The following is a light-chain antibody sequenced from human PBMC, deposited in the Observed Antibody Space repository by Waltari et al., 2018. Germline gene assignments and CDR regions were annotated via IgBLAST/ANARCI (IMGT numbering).Light chain of an antibody. CDR2: GAS. CDR1: QSVGGT. Sequence: EIVLPQSPGTLSLSPGDTATLSCRARQSVGGTLAWYQQKSGQAPRLLIYGASIRATGVPDRFSGSGSGTEFSLTISRLEPEDFAVYYCQHYVRLPVTFGQGTKVEIK. V-gene: IGKV3-20*01. CDR3: QHYVRLPVT. J-gene: IGKJ1*01.